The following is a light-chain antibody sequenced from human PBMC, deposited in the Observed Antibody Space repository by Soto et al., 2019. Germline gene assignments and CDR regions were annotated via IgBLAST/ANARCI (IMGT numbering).Light chain of an antibody. CDR3: SSYSTSSTPYV. Sequence: QSALTQPASVSGSPGQTITISCIGSSSDVGGYNFVSWYQHHPGNAPKLVIYDVSDRPSGISNRFSGSKSGSTASLTISGLQAEDEADYYCSSYSTSSTPYVLGTGTKVTVL. J-gene: IGLJ1*01. V-gene: IGLV2-14*03. CDR2: DVS. CDR1: SSDVGGYNF.